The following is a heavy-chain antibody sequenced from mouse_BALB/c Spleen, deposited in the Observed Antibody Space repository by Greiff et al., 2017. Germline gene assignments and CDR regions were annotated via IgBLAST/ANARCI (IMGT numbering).Heavy chain of an antibody. D-gene: IGHD1-1*01. J-gene: IGHJ3*01. V-gene: IGHV2-9*02. CDR1: GFSLTSYG. Sequence: VQVVESGPGLVAPSQSLSITCTVSGFSLTSYGVHWVRQPPGKGLEWLGVIWAGGSTNYNSALMSRLSISKDNSKSQVFLKMNSLQTDDTAMYYCARDQVYYYGSMAYWGQGTLVTVSA. CDR2: IWAGGST. CDR3: ARDQVYYYGSMAY.